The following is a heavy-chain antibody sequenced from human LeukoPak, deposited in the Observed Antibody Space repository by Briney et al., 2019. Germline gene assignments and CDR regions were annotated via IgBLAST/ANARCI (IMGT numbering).Heavy chain of an antibody. J-gene: IGHJ6*02. V-gene: IGHV3-21*01. CDR2: ISSSSSYI. D-gene: IGHD6-13*01. CDR3: ARDAVLKQQLQWGGYYYYGMDV. CDR1: GFTFSSYS. Sequence: GGSLRLSCAASGFTFSSYSMNWVRQAPGKGLEWVSSISSSSSYIYYADSVKGRFTISRDNAKNSLYLQMNSLRAEDTAVYYCARDAVLKQQLQWGGYYYYGMDVWGQGTTVTVSS.